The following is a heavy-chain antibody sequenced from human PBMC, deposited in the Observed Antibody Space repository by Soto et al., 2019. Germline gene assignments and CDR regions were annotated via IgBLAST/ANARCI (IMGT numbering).Heavy chain of an antibody. D-gene: IGHD3-10*01. V-gene: IGHV1-58*01. J-gene: IGHJ6*02. CDR2: IVVGGGIT. Sequence: QMQLVQSGPEVKKPGTSVKVSCKASGFTFTSSALQWVRQARGQRLEWIGWIVVGGGITNYAQTFQERVTITRDMSTSTAYMELSSLRSEDTAVYYCAADWHYGSGSYYAYYYGMDVWCQGTTVTVSS. CDR3: AADWHYGSGSYYAYYYGMDV. CDR1: GFTFTSSA.